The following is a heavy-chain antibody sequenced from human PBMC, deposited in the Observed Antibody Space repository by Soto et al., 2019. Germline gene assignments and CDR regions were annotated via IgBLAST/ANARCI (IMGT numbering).Heavy chain of an antibody. D-gene: IGHD1-1*01. CDR1: GFTFNSSA. J-gene: IGHJ5*02. V-gene: IGHV3-23*01. CDR2: ISTGGGST. Sequence: PGGSLRLSCAASGFTFNSSAMNWVRQAPGKGLEWVSAISTGGGSTYYADSVKGRFTLSRDNSKNTLYLQMSSLRVGDTAVYYCAKIGGPPLAWGQGTLVTVSS. CDR3: AKIGGPPLA.